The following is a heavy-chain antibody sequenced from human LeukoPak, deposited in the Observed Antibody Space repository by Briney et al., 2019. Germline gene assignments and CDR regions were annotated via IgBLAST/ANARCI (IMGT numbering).Heavy chain of an antibody. CDR3: ARGGSPFY. D-gene: IGHD3-10*01. Sequence: GGSLRLSCAASGFNFTTSWMNWVRHAPGRGLVWVSRIKPDGSSTTYADFVKGRVTISRDNAQNTLYLQMNSLRADDTAVYYCARGGSPFYWGQGTLVTVSS. V-gene: IGHV3-74*01. CDR1: GFNFTTSW. J-gene: IGHJ4*02. CDR2: IKPDGSST.